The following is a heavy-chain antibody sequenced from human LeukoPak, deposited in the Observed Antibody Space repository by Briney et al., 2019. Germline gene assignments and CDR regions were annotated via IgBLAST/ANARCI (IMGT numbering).Heavy chain of an antibody. Sequence: SETLSLTCTVSGGSICSYYWSWIRQPPGKGLEWIGYIYYSGSTNYNPSLKSRVTISVDTSKNQFSLKLSSVTAADTAVYYCARGASYGDYKLWGQGTLVTVSS. D-gene: IGHD4-17*01. CDR1: GGSICSYY. CDR3: ARGASYGDYKL. J-gene: IGHJ4*02. V-gene: IGHV4-59*01. CDR2: IYYSGST.